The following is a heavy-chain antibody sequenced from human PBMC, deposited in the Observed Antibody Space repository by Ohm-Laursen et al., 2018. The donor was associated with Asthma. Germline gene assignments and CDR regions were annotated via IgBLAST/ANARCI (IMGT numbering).Heavy chain of an antibody. CDR2: IYYSGST. J-gene: IGHJ6*02. Sequence: LSLTCTVSGGSVSSDSYYWSWIRQHPGKGLEWIGYIYYSGSTYYNPSLKSRVTISVDTSKNQFSLKLSSVTAADTAVYYCARGDVYAIPGRGYYYYYGMDVWGQGTTVTVSS. V-gene: IGHV4-30-4*08. CDR1: GGSVSSDSYY. CDR3: ARGDVYAIPGRGYYYYYGMDV. D-gene: IGHD2-8*01.